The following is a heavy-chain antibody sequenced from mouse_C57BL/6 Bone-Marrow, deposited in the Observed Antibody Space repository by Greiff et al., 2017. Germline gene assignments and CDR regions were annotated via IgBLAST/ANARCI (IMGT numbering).Heavy chain of an antibody. CDR3: ARRVYGSSYVRWYFDV. CDR2: ISNLAYSI. J-gene: IGHJ1*03. CDR1: GFTFSDYG. V-gene: IGHV5-15*01. Sequence: EVKLVESGGGLVQPGGSLKLSCAASGFTFSDYGMAWVRQAPRKGPEWVAFISNLAYSIYYADTVTGRFTIARENAKNTLYLEMSSLRSEDTAMYYCARRVYGSSYVRWYFDVWGTGTTVTVSS. D-gene: IGHD1-1*01.